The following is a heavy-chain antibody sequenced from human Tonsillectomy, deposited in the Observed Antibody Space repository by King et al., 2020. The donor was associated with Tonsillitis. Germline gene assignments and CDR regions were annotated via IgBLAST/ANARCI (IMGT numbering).Heavy chain of an antibody. CDR3: ARHIGASRAFDI. CDR2: SYYTGST. D-gene: IGHD3-3*01. V-gene: IGHV4-59*01. Sequence: VQLVESGPGLVKPSETLSLTCTVAGGSIRIYYWSWIRQPPGKGLGWFGYSYYTGSTNYNPSLKSPVTISVDTSKNQFSLKLTSVTAADTAVYYCARHIGASRAFDIWGQGTMVTVSS. J-gene: IGHJ3*02. CDR1: GGSIRIYY.